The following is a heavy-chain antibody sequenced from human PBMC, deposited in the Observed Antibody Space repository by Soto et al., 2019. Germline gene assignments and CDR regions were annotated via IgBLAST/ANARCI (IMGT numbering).Heavy chain of an antibody. J-gene: IGHJ3*02. CDR2: IIPILGIA. CDR1: GGTFSSYT. D-gene: IGHD3-10*01. Sequence: ASVKVSCKASGGTFSSYTISWVRQAPGQGLEWMGRIIPILGIANYAQKFQGRVTITADKSTSTAYMELSSLRSEDTAVYYCARGAIWFGELLSYDAFYIWGQGTMVTVSS. V-gene: IGHV1-69*02. CDR3: ARGAIWFGELLSYDAFYI.